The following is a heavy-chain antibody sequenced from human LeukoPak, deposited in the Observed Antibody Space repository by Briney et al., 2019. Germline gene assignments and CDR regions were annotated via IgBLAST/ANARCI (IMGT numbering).Heavy chain of an antibody. V-gene: IGHV7-4-1*02. J-gene: IGHJ3*02. Sequence: GASVKVSCKASGYTFTSYAMNWVRQAPGQGLEWMGWINTNTGNPTYAQGFTGRFVFSLDTSVSTAYPQISSLKAEDTAVYYCARRSSSWYEDAFDIWGQGTMVTVSS. CDR2: INTNTGNP. D-gene: IGHD6-13*01. CDR1: GYTFTSYA. CDR3: ARRSSSWYEDAFDI.